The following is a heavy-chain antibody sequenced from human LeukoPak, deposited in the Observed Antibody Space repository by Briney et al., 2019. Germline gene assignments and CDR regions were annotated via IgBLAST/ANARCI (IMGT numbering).Heavy chain of an antibody. J-gene: IGHJ6*03. V-gene: IGHV3-30*04. Sequence: GGSLRLSCAASGFTFSSYAMHWVRQAPGKGLEWVAVISYDGSNKYYADSVKGRFTISRDNSKNTLYLQMNSLRAEDTAVYYCARRGSYYMDVWGKGTTVTVSS. CDR3: ARRGSYYMDV. D-gene: IGHD3-16*01. CDR2: ISYDGSNK. CDR1: GFTFSSYA.